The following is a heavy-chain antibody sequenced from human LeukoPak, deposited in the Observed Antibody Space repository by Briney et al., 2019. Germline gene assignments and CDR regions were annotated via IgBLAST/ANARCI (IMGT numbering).Heavy chain of an antibody. CDR1: GFIFSTYT. Sequence: GGSLRLSCAASGFIFSTYTINWVRQAPGKGLEWVSSISSSSSYIYYADSVKGRFTISRDNAKNSLSLQMDSLRVEDTAVYYCARDRLLEDRDYHYYYYMDVWGIGTTVTVSS. J-gene: IGHJ6*03. D-gene: IGHD1-1*01. CDR3: ARDRLLEDRDYHYYYYMDV. CDR2: ISSSSSYI. V-gene: IGHV3-21*01.